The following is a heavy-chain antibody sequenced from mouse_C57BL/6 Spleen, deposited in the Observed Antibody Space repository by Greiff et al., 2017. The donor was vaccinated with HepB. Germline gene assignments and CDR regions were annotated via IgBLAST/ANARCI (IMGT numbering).Heavy chain of an antibody. CDR2: ISSGGDYI. D-gene: IGHD2-3*01. CDR1: GFTFSSYA. Sequence: EVQLVESGEDLVKPGGSLKLSCAASGFTFSSYAMSWVRQTPEKRLEWVAYISSGGDYIYYADTVKGRFTISRDNARNTLYLQMSSLKSEDTAMYYCTRGHDEGFAYWGQGTLVTVSA. V-gene: IGHV5-9-1*02. CDR3: TRGHDEGFAY. J-gene: IGHJ3*01.